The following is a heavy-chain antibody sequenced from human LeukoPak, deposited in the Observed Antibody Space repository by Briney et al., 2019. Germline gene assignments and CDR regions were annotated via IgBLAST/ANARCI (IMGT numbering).Heavy chain of an antibody. J-gene: IGHJ6*02. V-gene: IGHV3-48*02. D-gene: IGHD3-10*01. Sequence: GGSLRLSCAASGFTFSIHGMNWVRQAPGKGLEWVSYIINSGGTVYYTDSVQGRFTISRDDARNSLFLQMKSLRDEDTAVYYCARVGRGVYGMDVWGQGTTVTVSS. CDR1: GFTFSIHG. CDR3: ARVGRGVYGMDV. CDR2: IINSGGTV.